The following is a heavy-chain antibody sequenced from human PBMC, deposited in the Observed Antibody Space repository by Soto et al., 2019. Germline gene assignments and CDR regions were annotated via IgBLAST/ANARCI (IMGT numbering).Heavy chain of an antibody. Sequence: EVQLVESGGGLVQPGGPLRLSCAASGFTFSSYWMHWVRQGPGKGLVWVARINRDGSSTNYADSVKGRFTISRDNAKNMLYLQRSSLRAEETAVYYCARGSGVGDLWGQGTMVTVSS. V-gene: IGHV3-74*02. D-gene: IGHD3-10*01. CDR1: GFTFSSYW. CDR2: INRDGSST. CDR3: ARGSGVGDL. J-gene: IGHJ3*01.